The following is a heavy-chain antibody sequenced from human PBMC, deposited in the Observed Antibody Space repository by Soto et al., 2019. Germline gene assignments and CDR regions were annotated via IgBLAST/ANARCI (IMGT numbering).Heavy chain of an antibody. CDR2: INAGNGNT. CDR1: GYTFTSYA. Sequence: ASVKVSCKASGYTFTSYAMHWVRQAPGQRLEWMGWINAGNGNTKYSQKFQGRVTITRDTSASTAYMELSGLRSEDTAVYYCAKTQGGSPVLIYWGQGTLVTVSS. J-gene: IGHJ4*02. D-gene: IGHD6-25*01. V-gene: IGHV1-3*01. CDR3: AKTQGGSPVLIY.